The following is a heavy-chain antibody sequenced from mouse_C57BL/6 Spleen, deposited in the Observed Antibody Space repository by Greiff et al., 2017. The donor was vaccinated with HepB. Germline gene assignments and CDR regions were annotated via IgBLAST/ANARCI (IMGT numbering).Heavy chain of an antibody. CDR2: ISYDGSN. V-gene: IGHV3-6*01. CDR3: ARDEGYDYEGYYAMDY. J-gene: IGHJ4*01. Sequence: EVKLMESGPGLVKPSQSLSLTCSVTGYSITSGYYWNWIRQFPGNKLEWMGYISYDGSNNYNPSLKNRISITRDTSKNQFFLKLNSVTTEDTATYYCARDEGYDYEGYYAMDYWGQGTSVTVSS. CDR1: GYSITSGYY. D-gene: IGHD2-4*01.